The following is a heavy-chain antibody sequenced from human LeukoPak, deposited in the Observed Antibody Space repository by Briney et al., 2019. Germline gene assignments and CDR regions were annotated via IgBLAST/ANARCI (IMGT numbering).Heavy chain of an antibody. D-gene: IGHD3-9*01. V-gene: IGHV3-33*01. CDR1: GFTFSSYG. J-gene: IGHJ4*02. CDR2: IWYDGNNN. CDR3: ATDQRYAFDY. Sequence: GGSLRLSCAASGFTFSSYGMHWVRQAPGKGLEWVAVIWYDGNNNYYTDSVKGRLTISRDNSKNTLYLQMNSLRAEDTAVYYCATDQRYAFDYWGQGILVTVSS.